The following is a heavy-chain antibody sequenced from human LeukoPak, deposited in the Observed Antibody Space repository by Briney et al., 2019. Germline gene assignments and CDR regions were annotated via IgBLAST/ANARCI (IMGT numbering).Heavy chain of an antibody. D-gene: IGHD3-10*01. CDR1: GFTFSSYS. V-gene: IGHV3-21*01. J-gene: IGHJ4*02. Sequence: GRSLRLSCAASGFTFSSYSMNWVRQAPGKGLEWVSSISSSSSYIYYADSVKGRFTISRDNAKNSLYLQMNSLRAEDTAVYYCARDRGSGSYGIFDYWGQGTLVTVSS. CDR2: ISSSSSYI. CDR3: ARDRGSGSYGIFDY.